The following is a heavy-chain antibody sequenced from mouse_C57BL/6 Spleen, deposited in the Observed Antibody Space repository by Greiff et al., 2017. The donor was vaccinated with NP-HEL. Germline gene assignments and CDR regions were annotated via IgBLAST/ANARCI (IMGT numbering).Heavy chain of an antibody. J-gene: IGHJ4*01. D-gene: IGHD1-1*01. Sequence: QVQLQQSGAELVKPGASVKLSCKASGYTFTEYTIHWVKQRSGQGLEWIGWFYPGSGSIKYNEKFKDKATLTADKSSSTVYMELSRLTSEDSAVYFCARHEGPPHYYGSSYEAMDYWGQGTSVTVSS. CDR2: FYPGSGSI. CDR1: GYTFTEYT. CDR3: ARHEGPPHYYGSSYEAMDY. V-gene: IGHV1-62-2*01.